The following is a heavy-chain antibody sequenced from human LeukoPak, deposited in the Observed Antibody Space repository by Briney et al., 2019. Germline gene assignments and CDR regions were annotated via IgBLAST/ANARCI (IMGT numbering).Heavy chain of an antibody. CDR1: GDSVSSNSAA. J-gene: IGHJ5*02. CDR3: AREGGYCSGGSCHNWFDP. Sequence: SQTLSLTCAISGDSVSSNSAAWNWIRQSPSRGLEWLGRTYYRSKWYNGYAVSVKSRITINPDTSKNQFSLQLNSVTPEDTAVYYCAREGGYCSGGSCHNWFDPWGQGTLVTVSS. CDR2: TYYRSKWYN. V-gene: IGHV6-1*01. D-gene: IGHD2-15*01.